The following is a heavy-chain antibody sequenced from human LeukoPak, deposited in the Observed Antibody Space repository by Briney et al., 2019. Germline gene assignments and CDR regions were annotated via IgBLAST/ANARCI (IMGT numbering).Heavy chain of an antibody. J-gene: IGHJ4*02. CDR2: IYYSGST. CDR1: GGSISSGGYY. V-gene: IGHV4-31*03. D-gene: IGHD3-9*01. Sequence: SETLSLTCTVSGGSISSGGYYWSWIRQHPGKGLEWIGYIYYSGSTYYNPSLKSRVTISVDTSKNQFSLKLSSVTAADTAVYYCARVNVDILTGYYLTYFDYWGQGTLVTVSS. CDR3: ARVNVDILTGYYLTYFDY.